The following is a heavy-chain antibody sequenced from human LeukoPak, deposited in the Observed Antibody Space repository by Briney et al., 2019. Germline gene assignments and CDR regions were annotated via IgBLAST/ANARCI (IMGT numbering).Heavy chain of an antibody. CDR2: IIPIFGTA. CDR3: AITAREEFAGITMIVVDSYFDY. Sequence: SVKVSCKASGGTFSSYAISWVRQAPGQGLEWMGRIIPIFGTANYAQKFQGRVTITTDESTSTAYMELSSLRSEDTAVYYCAITAREEFAGITMIVVDSYFDYCGQGTLVTVSS. V-gene: IGHV1-69*05. D-gene: IGHD3-22*01. J-gene: IGHJ4*02. CDR1: GGTFSSYA.